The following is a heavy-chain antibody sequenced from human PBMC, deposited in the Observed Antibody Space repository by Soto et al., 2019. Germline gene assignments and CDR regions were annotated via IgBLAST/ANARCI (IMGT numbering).Heavy chain of an antibody. CDR1: GFIFSDYY. Sequence: QEHLMESGGGLVKPGGSLRLSSAGSGFIFSDYYITWIRRAPGKGLEWVSYINTLSSAIYYADSVKGRFTISRDNAKNSVYLQMNSLRAEDTAVYYCARRLQWQLRPLDSWGRGTLVTVSS. CDR3: ARRLQWQLRPLDS. CDR2: INTLSSAI. D-gene: IGHD6-19*01. J-gene: IGHJ4*02. V-gene: IGHV3-11*01.